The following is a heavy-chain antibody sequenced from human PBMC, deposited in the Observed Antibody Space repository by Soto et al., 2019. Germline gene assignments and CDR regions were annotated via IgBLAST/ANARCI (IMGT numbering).Heavy chain of an antibody. CDR1: GGSFSGYY. CDR2: INHSGST. V-gene: IGHV4-34*01. Sequence: PSETLSLTCAVYGGSFSGYYWSWIRQPPGKGLEWIGEINHSGSTNYNPSLKSRVTISVDTSKNQFSLKLSSVTAADTAVYYCARGRMFPHIAVAANAHFDYWGQGTLVTVSS. D-gene: IGHD6-19*01. J-gene: IGHJ4*02. CDR3: ARGRMFPHIAVAANAHFDY.